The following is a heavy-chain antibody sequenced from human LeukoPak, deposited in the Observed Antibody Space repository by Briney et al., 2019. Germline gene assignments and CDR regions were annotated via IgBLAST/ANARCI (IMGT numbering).Heavy chain of an antibody. J-gene: IGHJ4*02. CDR2: LFTDYSA. Sequence: QSGGSLRLSCAASGITVSSNFMYWVRQAPGKGLQCVSVLFTDYSAYYADSVMGRFTISRDNSKNTLYLQMDSLRVEDTAVYYCVLDYSGSGSYYRDYWGQGTLVTVSS. CDR1: GITVSSNF. V-gene: IGHV3-66*01. CDR3: VLDYSGSGSYYRDY. D-gene: IGHD3-10*01.